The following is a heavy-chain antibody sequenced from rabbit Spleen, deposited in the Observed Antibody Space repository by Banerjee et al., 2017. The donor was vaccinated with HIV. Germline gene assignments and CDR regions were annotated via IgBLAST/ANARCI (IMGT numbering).Heavy chain of an antibody. Sequence: QQLLEESGGGLVKPGGTLPLTCTVSGFSCSGSDWLCWVRQAPGKGLEWIACINANDGDTDYATWPKGRFTITKTSSTTVTLQMTGLTAADTATYFCARNYVNTFDPWGQGTLVTVS. CDR2: INANDGDT. CDR3: ARNYVNTFDP. V-gene: IGHV1S45*01. D-gene: IGHD1-1*01. J-gene: IGHJ2*01. CDR1: GFSCSGSDW.